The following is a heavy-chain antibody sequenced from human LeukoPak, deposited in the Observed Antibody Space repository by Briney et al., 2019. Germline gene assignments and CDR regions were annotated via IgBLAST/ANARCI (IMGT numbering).Heavy chain of an antibody. V-gene: IGHV4-38-2*02. CDR3: ARDIDTAMLPDY. CDR1: GYSISSGYY. Sequence: SETLSLTCTVSGYSISSGYYWDWIRQPPGKGLEWIGSIYHSGSTYYNPSLKSRVTISVDTSKNQFSLKLSSVTAADTAVYYCARDIDTAMLPDYWGQGTLVTVSS. CDR2: IYHSGST. D-gene: IGHD5-18*01. J-gene: IGHJ4*02.